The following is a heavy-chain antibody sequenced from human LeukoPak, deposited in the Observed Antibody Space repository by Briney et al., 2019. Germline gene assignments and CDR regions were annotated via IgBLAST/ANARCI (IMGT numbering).Heavy chain of an antibody. CDR3: ARAPSPTVTYFDY. CDR2: INPNSGGT. V-gene: IGHV1-2*02. J-gene: IGHJ4*02. CDR1: GYTFTGYY. D-gene: IGHD4-17*01. Sequence: ASVKVSCKASGYTFTGYYMYWVRQAPGQGLEWMGWINPNSGGTNYAQKFQGRVTMTRDTSISTAYMELSRLRSDDTAVYYCARAPSPTVTYFDYRGQGTLVTVSS.